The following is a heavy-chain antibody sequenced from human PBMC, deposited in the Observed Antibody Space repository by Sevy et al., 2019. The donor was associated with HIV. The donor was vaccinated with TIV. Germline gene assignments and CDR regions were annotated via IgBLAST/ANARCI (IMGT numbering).Heavy chain of an antibody. CDR2: IKSKTDRGTT. CDR3: TTDLGGDAYYYYGMDV. J-gene: IGHJ6*02. Sequence: GGSLRLSCAASGFTFSNAWMSWVRQAPGKGLEWVGRIKSKTDRGTTDYAAPVKGRFTIARDESKNTLDLQMNSLKTEDTAVYYCTTDLGGDAYYYYGMDVWGQGTTVTVSS. D-gene: IGHD2-21*02. V-gene: IGHV3-15*01. CDR1: GFTFSNAW.